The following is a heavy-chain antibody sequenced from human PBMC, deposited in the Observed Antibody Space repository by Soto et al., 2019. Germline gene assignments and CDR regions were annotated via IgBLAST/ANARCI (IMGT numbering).Heavy chain of an antibody. J-gene: IGHJ4*02. V-gene: IGHV1-18*01. CDR2: ISAYNGNT. CDR3: ARVYCGSTSCPYYFDY. Sequence: ASVKVSCKASGGTFSSYAISWVRQAPGQGLEWMGWISAYNGNTNYAQKLQGRVTMTTDTSTSTAYMELRSLRSDDTAVYYCARVYCGSTSCPYYFDYWGQGTLVTVSS. D-gene: IGHD2-2*01. CDR1: GGTFSSYA.